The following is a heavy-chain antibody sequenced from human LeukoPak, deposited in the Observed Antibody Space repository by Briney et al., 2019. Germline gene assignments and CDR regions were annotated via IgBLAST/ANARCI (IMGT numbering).Heavy chain of an antibody. Sequence: GRSLRLSCAASGFSFDTYAMHWVRQAPGQGLEWVALIWHDGSHKFYSNSVRGQFTISRDNSKNTVYLQMNNLRPDDTAVYYCARGRRGYSYGYCDYWGQGTLVTVSS. CDR2: IWHDGSHK. V-gene: IGHV3-33*01. CDR1: GFSFDTYA. J-gene: IGHJ4*02. CDR3: ARGRRGYSYGYCDY. D-gene: IGHD5-18*01.